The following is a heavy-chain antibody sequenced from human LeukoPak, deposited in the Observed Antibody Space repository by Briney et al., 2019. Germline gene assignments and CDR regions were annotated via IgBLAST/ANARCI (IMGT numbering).Heavy chain of an antibody. D-gene: IGHD2-15*01. V-gene: IGHV4-59*08. CDR2: IYYSGST. Sequence: SETLSLTCTVSGGSISSYYWSWIRQRPGEGLEWIGYIYYSGSTNYNPSLKSRVTISVDTSKNQFSLKLSSVTAADTSMYYCARLGYCSGGTCDWDYWGQGTLVTVSS. CDR1: GGSISSYY. CDR3: ARLGYCSGGTCDWDY. J-gene: IGHJ4*02.